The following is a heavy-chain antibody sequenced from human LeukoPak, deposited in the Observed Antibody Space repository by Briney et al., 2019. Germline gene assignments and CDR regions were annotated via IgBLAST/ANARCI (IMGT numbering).Heavy chain of an antibody. J-gene: IGHJ4*02. D-gene: IGHD1-7*01. Sequence: PGGSLRLSCAASGFTFSSYSMNWVRQAPGKGLEWVSSISSSSSYIYYADSLKGRFTISRDNAKNSLYLQMNSLRAEDTAVYYCARDGGSKTGTTGLFDYWGQGTLVTVSS. V-gene: IGHV3-21*01. CDR1: GFTFSSYS. CDR2: ISSSSSYI. CDR3: ARDGGSKTGTTGLFDY.